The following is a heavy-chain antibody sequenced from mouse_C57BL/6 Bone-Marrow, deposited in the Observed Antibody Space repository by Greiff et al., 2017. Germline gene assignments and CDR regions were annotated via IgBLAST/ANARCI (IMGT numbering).Heavy chain of an antibody. J-gene: IGHJ1*03. D-gene: IGHD1-1*01. CDR3: AREYYGTDWYFDV. CDR1: GYAFSSSW. V-gene: IGHV1-82*01. Sequence: QVQLQQSGPELVKPGASVKISCKASGYAFSSSWMNWVKQRPGKGLEWIGRIYPGDGDTKYNGRFKGKATLTADKSSSTAYMQLSSLTSEDSAVYFCAREYYGTDWYFDVWGTGTTVTVSS. CDR2: IYPGDGDT.